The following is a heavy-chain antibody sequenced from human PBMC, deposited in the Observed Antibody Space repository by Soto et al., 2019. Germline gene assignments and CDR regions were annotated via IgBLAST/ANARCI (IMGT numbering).Heavy chain of an antibody. CDR2: IYYSGST. CDR3: ARVAYGGKEYGMDV. J-gene: IGHJ6*02. V-gene: IGHV4-59*01. Sequence: ETLSLTCTVSGVSISSYYWSWILQPPGKGLEWIGYIYYSGSTNYNPSLKSRVTISVDTSKNQFSLKLSSVAAADTAVYYCARVAYGGKEYGMDVWGQGTTVTVSS. D-gene: IGHD4-17*01. CDR1: GVSISSYY.